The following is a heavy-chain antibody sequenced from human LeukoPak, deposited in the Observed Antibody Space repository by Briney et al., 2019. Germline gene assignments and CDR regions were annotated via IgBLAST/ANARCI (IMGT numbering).Heavy chain of an antibody. D-gene: IGHD2-8*02. Sequence: PGGSLRLSCAASLFTLSDYYMSSIRQAPGQGLEFVAYISSGADTIYYADSVKGRFAISRDDAKNSLHLQMNTLRADDTAMYYCARRQDEPLWSGIDVSGQATTLT. CDR2: ISSGADTI. J-gene: IGHJ6*02. CDR3: ARRQDEPLWSGIDV. V-gene: IGHV3-11*01. CDR1: LFTLSDYY.